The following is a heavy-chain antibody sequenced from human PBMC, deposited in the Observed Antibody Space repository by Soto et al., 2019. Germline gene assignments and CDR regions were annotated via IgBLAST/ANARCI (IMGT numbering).Heavy chain of an antibody. CDR1: GFTFSSYS. V-gene: IGHV3-21*01. Sequence: PGGSLRLSCAASGFTFSSYSMNWVRQAPGKGLEWVSSISSSSSYIYYADSVKGRFTISRDNAKNSLYLQMNSLRAEDTAVYYCARGERDGDDSSGYLLPTYFDYWGQGTLVTVSS. CDR2: ISSSSSYI. CDR3: ARGERDGDDSSGYLLPTYFDY. J-gene: IGHJ4*02. D-gene: IGHD3-22*01.